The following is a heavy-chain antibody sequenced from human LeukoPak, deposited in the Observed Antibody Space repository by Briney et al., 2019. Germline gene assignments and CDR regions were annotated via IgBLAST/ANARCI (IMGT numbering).Heavy chain of an antibody. J-gene: IGHJ4*02. CDR2: ISGSGGST. D-gene: IGHD3-10*02. V-gene: IGHV3-23*01. CDR3: AKNRGPMLGDY. CDR1: GFTFSNYA. Sequence: TGGSLRLSCAASGFTFSNYAMNWVRQAPGKGLEWVSTISGSGGSTYYADSVKGRFTISRDNSKNTVYLQMNSLRAEDTAVYYCAKNRGPMLGDYWGQGTLVTVSS.